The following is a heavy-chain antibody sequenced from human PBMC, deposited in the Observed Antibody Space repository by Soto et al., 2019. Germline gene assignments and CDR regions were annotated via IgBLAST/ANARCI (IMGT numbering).Heavy chain of an antibody. J-gene: IGHJ4*02. V-gene: IGHV4-4*07. CDR1: GVSVRSYT. CDR2: VFSSVST. Sequence: QLQLQESGPGQVRPSETLSLTCLVSGVSVRSYTWSWVRQPANKGLEWIGRVFSSVSTTYNPSLKSRVSISMDTPENRISLKLDSVTAADAGVYFCARDGMTTGDTWGPGTLVTVSS. D-gene: IGHD2-21*02. CDR3: ARDGMTTGDT.